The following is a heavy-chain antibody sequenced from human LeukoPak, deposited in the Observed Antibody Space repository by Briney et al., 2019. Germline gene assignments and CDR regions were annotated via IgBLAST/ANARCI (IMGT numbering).Heavy chain of an antibody. V-gene: IGHV1-18*01. D-gene: IGHD2-2*01. J-gene: IGHJ6*02. Sequence: ASVKVCCKASGYTFTSYGISWVRQAPGQGLEWMGWISAYNGNTNYAQKVQGRVTMTTDTSTRTAYMELRSLISDDTAVYYCARVGRGYCSSTRCYGAGYNYYDGMDVWGQGTTVTVSS. CDR3: ARVGRGYCSSTRCYGAGYNYYDGMDV. CDR2: ISAYNGNT. CDR1: GYTFTSYG.